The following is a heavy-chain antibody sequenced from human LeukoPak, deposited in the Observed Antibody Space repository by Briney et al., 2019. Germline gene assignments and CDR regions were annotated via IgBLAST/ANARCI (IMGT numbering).Heavy chain of an antibody. CDR3: AKDRGLTIAAADY. CDR2: ISGSGSST. Sequence: GGSLRLSCAASGFTFSSYSMNWVRQAPGKGLEWVSSISGSGSSTSYADSVKGRFTISRDNSKYTLYLQINNLRAEDTAVYYCAKDRGLTIAAADYWGQGTLVTVSS. D-gene: IGHD6-13*01. CDR1: GFTFSSYS. V-gene: IGHV3-23*01. J-gene: IGHJ4*02.